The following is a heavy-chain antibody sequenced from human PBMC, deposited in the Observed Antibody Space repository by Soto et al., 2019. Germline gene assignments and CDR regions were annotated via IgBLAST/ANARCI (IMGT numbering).Heavy chain of an antibody. CDR3: ARGYSSGWYPSFFDY. V-gene: IGHV3-30-3*01. D-gene: IGHD6-19*01. Sequence: GGSLRLSCAASGFSLDNYSMIWVRQAPGKGLEWVAVISYDGSNKYYADSVKGRFTISRDNSKNTLYLQMNSLRAEDTAVYYCARGYSSGWYPSFFDYWGQGTLVTVSS. CDR1: GFSLDNYS. CDR2: ISYDGSNK. J-gene: IGHJ4*02.